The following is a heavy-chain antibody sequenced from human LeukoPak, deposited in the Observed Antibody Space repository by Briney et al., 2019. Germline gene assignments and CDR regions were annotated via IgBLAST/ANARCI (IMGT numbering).Heavy chain of an antibody. CDR1: GYTFTGYY. CDR2: INPNSGGT. V-gene: IGHV1-2*04. D-gene: IGHD1-20*01. CDR3: ASGGITGTTRGPTRLNDALDI. Sequence: ASVKVSCKASGYTFTGYYMHWVRQAPGQGLEWMGWINPNSGGTNYAQKFQGWVTMTRDTSVSTAYMELSRLRSDDTAVYYCASGGITGTTRGPTRLNDALDIWGQGTMVTVSS. J-gene: IGHJ3*02.